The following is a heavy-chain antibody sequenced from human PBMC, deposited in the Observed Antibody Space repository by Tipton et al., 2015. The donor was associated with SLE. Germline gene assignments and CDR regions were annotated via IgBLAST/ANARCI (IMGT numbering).Heavy chain of an antibody. CDR3: ARESGYDWGDFDY. V-gene: IGHV4-4*02. D-gene: IGHD5-12*01. CDR1: GGSISRNNW. Sequence: TLSLTCTVFGGSISRNNWWSWVRQPPGKGLEWIGEIYHSGSTNYNPSLKSRVTISVDKSKNQFSLKLNSVTTADTAVYYCARESGYDWGDFDYWGQGTLVTVSS. CDR2: IYHSGST. J-gene: IGHJ4*02.